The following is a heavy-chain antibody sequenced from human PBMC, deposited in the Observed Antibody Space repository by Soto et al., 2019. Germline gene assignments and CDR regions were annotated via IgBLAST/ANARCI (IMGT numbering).Heavy chain of an antibody. V-gene: IGHV3-21*01. Sequence: GGSLRLSCAASGFTFSSYSMNWVRQAPGKGLEWVSSISSSSSYIYYADSVKGRFTISRDNAKNSLYLQMNSLRAEDTAVYYCARVLPYYDSSGFPPFDYWGQGTLVTVSS. CDR3: ARVLPYYDSSGFPPFDY. D-gene: IGHD3-22*01. CDR1: GFTFSSYS. J-gene: IGHJ4*02. CDR2: ISSSSSYI.